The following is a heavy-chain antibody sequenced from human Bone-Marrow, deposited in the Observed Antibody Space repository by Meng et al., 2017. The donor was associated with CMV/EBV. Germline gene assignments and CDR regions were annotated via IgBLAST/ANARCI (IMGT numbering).Heavy chain of an antibody. CDR2: IYPKDGAS. CDR3: ARPNYYDFWSGYFYL. Sequence: SGYTFVGYYVHWLRRVPGRGLQWMGWIYPKDGASNYAQRFLGRVTMTRDSSVDTAYMELSGLSPDDSAVYYCARPNYYDFWSGYFYLWGQGTLVTVSS. D-gene: IGHD3-3*01. V-gene: IGHV1-2*02. J-gene: IGHJ4*02. CDR1: GYTFVGYY.